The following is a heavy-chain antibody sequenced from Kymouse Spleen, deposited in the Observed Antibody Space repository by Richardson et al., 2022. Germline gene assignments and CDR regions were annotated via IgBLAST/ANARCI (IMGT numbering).Heavy chain of an antibody. CDR3: ASNYDFWSGYYGMDV. V-gene: IGHV3-21*03. J-gene: IGHJ6*02. D-gene: IGHD3-3*01. CDR1: GFTFSSYS. CDR2: ISSSSSYI. Sequence: EVQLVESGGGLVKPGGSLRLSCAASGFTFSSYSMNWVRQAPGKGLEWVSSISSSSSYIYYADSVKGRFTISRDNAKNSLYLQMNSLRAEDTAVYYCASNYDFWSGYYGMDVWGQGTTVTVSS.